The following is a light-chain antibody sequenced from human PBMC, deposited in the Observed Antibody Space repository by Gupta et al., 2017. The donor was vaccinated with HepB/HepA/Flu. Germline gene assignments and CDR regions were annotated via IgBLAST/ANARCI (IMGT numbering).Light chain of an antibody. Sequence: IVLTQSPATLSLSPGERATLSCRASQSVSSYLAWYQQKPGQAPRLLIYDASNRATGIPARFSASGSGTDFTLTISSLEPEDFTVYYCQRRSNSPPPTFGGGTKVEIK. V-gene: IGKV3-11*01. CDR2: DAS. J-gene: IGKJ4*01. CDR3: QRRSNSPPPT. CDR1: QSVSSY.